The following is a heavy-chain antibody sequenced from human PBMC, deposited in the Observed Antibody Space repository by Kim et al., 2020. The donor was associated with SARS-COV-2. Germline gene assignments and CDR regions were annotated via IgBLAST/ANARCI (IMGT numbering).Heavy chain of an antibody. D-gene: IGHD2-2*01. CDR1: GYTFTSYA. Sequence: ASVKVSCKASGYTFTSYAMNWVRQAPGQGLEWMGWINTNTGNPTYAQGFTGRFVFSLDTSVSTAYLQISSLKAEDTAVYYCAREMDVVVPAAIIGGYYYYGIDVWGQGTTVTVSS. J-gene: IGHJ6*02. CDR2: INTNTGNP. CDR3: AREMDVVVPAAIIGGYYYYGIDV. V-gene: IGHV7-4-1*02.